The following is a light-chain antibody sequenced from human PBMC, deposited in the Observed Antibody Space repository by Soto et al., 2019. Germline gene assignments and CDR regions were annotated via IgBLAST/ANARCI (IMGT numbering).Light chain of an antibody. CDR1: QDIRSS. V-gene: IGKV3-15*01. CDR2: GAS. CDR3: QQDSSWPLT. Sequence: EIVMTQSPATLSVSRGERVARCCRASQDIRSSLAWYQQKPGQAPRLLIYGASIRATGVPATFSGSGSGTEFTLSISSLQSEHLGVYYCQQDSSWPLTFGGGTKVDIK. J-gene: IGKJ4*01.